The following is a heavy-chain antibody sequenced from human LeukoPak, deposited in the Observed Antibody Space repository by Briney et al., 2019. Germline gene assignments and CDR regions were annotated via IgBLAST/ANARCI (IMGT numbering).Heavy chain of an antibody. CDR2: IYGSGST. D-gene: IGHD1-1*01. Sequence: SETLSLTCTVSGGSINNYYWSWIRQPPGKGLEWIGHIYGSGSTNYNPSLKSRVTLSVDTSKNQFSLKLSSVTAADTAVYYCAREGTSGTHLNWFDPWGQGTLVTVSS. CDR3: AREGTSGTHLNWFDP. V-gene: IGHV4-59*01. J-gene: IGHJ5*02. CDR1: GGSINNYY.